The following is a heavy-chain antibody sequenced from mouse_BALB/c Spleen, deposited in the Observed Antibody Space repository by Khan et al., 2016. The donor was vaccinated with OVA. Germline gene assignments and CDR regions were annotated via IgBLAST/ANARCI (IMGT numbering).Heavy chain of an antibody. Sequence: QIQLVQSGPELKKPGETVKISCKASGYTFTNYGMNWVKQAPGKGLKWMGCINTYTGEPTYDDDFKERFTFSMETSASTAYLQINNLNNEDTATCVGAEVGYSGTMDCWGQGTSVTVSS. CDR3: AEVGYSGTMDC. D-gene: IGHD1-3*01. CDR2: INTYTGEP. CDR1: GYTFTNYG. V-gene: IGHV9-3-1*01. J-gene: IGHJ4*01.